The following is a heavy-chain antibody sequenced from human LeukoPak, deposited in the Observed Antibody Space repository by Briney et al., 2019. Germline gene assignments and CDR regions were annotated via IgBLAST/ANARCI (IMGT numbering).Heavy chain of an antibody. CDR3: ARDKSTSLDY. J-gene: IGHJ4*02. CDR1: GGSFSDYY. V-gene: IGHV4-34*01. Sequence: PSETLSLTCAVYGGSFSDYYWSWIREPPGKGLEWIGEINHSGSTNYNPSLKSRVTISVDTSKNQFSLKLSSVTAADTAVYYCARDKSTSLDYWGQGTQVTVSS. CDR2: INHSGST. D-gene: IGHD5/OR15-5a*01.